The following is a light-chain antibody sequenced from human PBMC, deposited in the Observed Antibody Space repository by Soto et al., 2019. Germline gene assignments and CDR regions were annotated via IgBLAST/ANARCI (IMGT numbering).Light chain of an antibody. J-gene: IGKJ4*01. CDR3: HQFHDYPVI. CDR2: KAS. Sequence: DIQLTQSPSTLSASVGDRVTIDCRASQSVSTWLACYQQKPGKAPKLLIHKASPLENGVASRFSGSGSRIIFTQTISRLEPDDSAIYYCHQFHDYPVIIAVGTKVQI. CDR1: QSVSTW. V-gene: IGKV1-5*03.